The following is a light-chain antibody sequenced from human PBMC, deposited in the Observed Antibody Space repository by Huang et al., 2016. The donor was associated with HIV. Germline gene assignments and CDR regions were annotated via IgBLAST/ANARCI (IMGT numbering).Light chain of an antibody. CDR3: QQFGSSPPYS. J-gene: IGKJ2*03. V-gene: IGKV3-20*01. CDR1: QRVNNNY. Sequence: EILLTQSPDTLSLSLGERATLSCRASQRVNNNYLAWYQQKPGQAPRLLIYRASTRATGIPDRFSGSGSGTDFTLTISRLEPDDFAVYYCQQFGSSPPYSFGQGTKLEIK. CDR2: RAS.